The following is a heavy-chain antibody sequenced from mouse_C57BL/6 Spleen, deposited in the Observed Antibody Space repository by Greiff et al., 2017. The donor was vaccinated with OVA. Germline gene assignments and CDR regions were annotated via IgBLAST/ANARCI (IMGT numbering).Heavy chain of an antibody. CDR1: GYTFTSYW. CDR3: ARERELFDY. Sequence: QVQLQQSGAELVKPGASVKLSCKASGYTFTSYWMQWVKQRPGQGLEWIGEIDPSDSYTNYNQKFKGKATLTVDTSSSTAYMQLSSLTSEDSAVYYCARERELFDYWGQGTTLTVSS. V-gene: IGHV1-50*01. CDR2: IDPSDSYT. J-gene: IGHJ2*01.